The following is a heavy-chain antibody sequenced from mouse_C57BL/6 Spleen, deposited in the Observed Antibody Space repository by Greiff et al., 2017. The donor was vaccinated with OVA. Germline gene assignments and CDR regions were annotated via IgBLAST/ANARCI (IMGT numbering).Heavy chain of an antibody. V-gene: IGHV1-81*01. J-gene: IGHJ3*01. CDR2: IYPRSGNT. D-gene: IGHD2-1*01. Sequence: QVQLQQSGAELARPGASVKLSCKASGYTFTSYGISWVKQRTGQGLEWIGEIYPRSGNTYYNEKFKGKATLTADKSSSTAYMELRSLTSEDSAVYFCARRHYGNSGWFAYWGQGTLVTVSA. CDR1: GYTFTSYG. CDR3: ARRHYGNSGWFAY.